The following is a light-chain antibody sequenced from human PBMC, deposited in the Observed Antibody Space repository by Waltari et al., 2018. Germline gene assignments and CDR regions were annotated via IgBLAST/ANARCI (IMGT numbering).Light chain of an antibody. CDR2: GVS. V-gene: IGKV3-15*01. CDR3: QQYDKGLWT. CDR1: QNINNN. Sequence: EIVMTQSPATVSVSPGDRATLSCRARQNINNNVAWYQQKPGQAPRLLIYGVSTRATGIPARFGGSGSGTEFTLIISSLQSDDVAVYYCQQYDKGLWTFGQGTKVEIK. J-gene: IGKJ1*01.